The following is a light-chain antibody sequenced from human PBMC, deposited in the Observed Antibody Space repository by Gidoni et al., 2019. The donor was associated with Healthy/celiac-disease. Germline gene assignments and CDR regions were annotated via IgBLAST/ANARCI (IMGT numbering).Light chain of an antibody. CDR3: MQGTLGRT. V-gene: IGKV2-30*01. CDR2: KVS. CDR1: QSLVYSDGNTY. J-gene: IGKJ1*01. Sequence: DVVMTQSPLSLPSISCRSSQSLVYSDGNTYLNWFQQRPGQSTRRLIYKVSNRDSGVPDRFSDSGSGTDFTLKISRVEAEDVGVYYCMQGTLGRTFGQGTKVEIK.